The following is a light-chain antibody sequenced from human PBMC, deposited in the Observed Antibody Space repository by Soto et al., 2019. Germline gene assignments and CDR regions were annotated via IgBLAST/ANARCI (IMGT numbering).Light chain of an antibody. CDR1: QSISSW. V-gene: IGKV1-5*01. Sequence: DIQMTQSPSTLSASVGDRVTITCRASQSISSWLAWYQQKPGKAPKLLIYDASSLESGDPSRFSGRGSGTEFTLTISSLQPADFATYYCQQYYSYRTFGQGTKVDIK. CDR2: DAS. J-gene: IGKJ1*01. CDR3: QQYYSYRT.